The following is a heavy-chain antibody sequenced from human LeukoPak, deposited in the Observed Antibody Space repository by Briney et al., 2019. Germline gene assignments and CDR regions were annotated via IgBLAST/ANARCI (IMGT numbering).Heavy chain of an antibody. Sequence: PGGSLRLSCAASGFTFSSYWMSWVRQAPGKGLEWVANIRQDGSEKYYVDSVKGRFTISRDNAKNSLYLQMNSLRAEDTAVYYCARDSGDIAAAGPRYYYYYGMDVWGQGTTVTVSS. CDR2: IRQDGSEK. CDR3: ARDSGDIAAAGPRYYYYYGMDV. D-gene: IGHD6-13*01. J-gene: IGHJ6*02. V-gene: IGHV3-7*01. CDR1: GFTFSSYW.